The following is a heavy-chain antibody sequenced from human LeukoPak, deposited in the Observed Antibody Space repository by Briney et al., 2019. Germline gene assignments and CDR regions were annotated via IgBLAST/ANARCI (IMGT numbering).Heavy chain of an antibody. CDR2: ISSSGSTI. V-gene: IGHV3-11*04. J-gene: IGHJ5*02. CDR3: AKDAFRGYSYGYRVSMVWFDQ. D-gene: IGHD5-18*01. CDR1: GFTFSDYY. Sequence: GGSLRLSCAASGFTFSDYYMSWIRQAPGKGLEWVSYISSSGSTIYYADSVKGRFTISRDNSKNTLSLQMSSLRAEDTAVYFCAKDAFRGYSYGYRVSMVWFDQWGQGILVTVSS.